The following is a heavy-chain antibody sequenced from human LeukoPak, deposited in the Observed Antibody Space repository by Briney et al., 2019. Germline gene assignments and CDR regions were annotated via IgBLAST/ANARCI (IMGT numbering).Heavy chain of an antibody. V-gene: IGHV4-39*07. CDR2: IYYSGIS. CDR1: GGSITSNY. J-gene: IGHJ4*02. Sequence: SETLSLTCTVSGGSITSNYWVWIRQPPGKGLEWIGSIYYSGISYYNQSLKSRVTMSVDTSKNQFSLNLNSVTAADTAVYFCASTFPSRPLDYWGQGTLVTVSS. CDR3: ASTFPSRPLDY.